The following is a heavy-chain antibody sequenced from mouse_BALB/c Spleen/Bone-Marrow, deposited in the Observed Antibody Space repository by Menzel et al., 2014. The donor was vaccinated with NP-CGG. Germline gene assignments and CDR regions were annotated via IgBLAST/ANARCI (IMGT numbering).Heavy chain of an antibody. CDR2: INPDSSTI. J-gene: IGHJ3*01. CDR1: GFDFSRYW. CDR3: ARLSYYGRFAY. Sequence: EVTLVESGGGLVQPGGSLKLSCAASGFDFSRYWMSWVRQAPGKGLEWIGEINPDSSTINYAPSLKDKFILSRDNAKNTLYLQMSKVRSDDTALYYCARLSYYGRFAYWGQGTLVTVSA. D-gene: IGHD1-1*01. V-gene: IGHV4-1*02.